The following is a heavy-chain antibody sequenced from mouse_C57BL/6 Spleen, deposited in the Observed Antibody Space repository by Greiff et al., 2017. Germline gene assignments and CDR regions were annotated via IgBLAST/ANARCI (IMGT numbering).Heavy chain of an antibody. D-gene: IGHD2-1*01. CDR3: TRSGYYGNYLAGFAY. J-gene: IGHJ3*01. V-gene: IGHV1-15*01. CDR1: GYTFTDYE. CDR2: IDPETGGT. Sequence: VQRVESGAELVRPGASVTLSCKASGYTFTDYEMHWVKQTPVHGLEWIGAIDPETGGTAYNQKFKGKAILTADKSSSTAYMELRSLTSEDSAVYYCTRSGYYGNYLAGFAYWGQGTLVTVSA.